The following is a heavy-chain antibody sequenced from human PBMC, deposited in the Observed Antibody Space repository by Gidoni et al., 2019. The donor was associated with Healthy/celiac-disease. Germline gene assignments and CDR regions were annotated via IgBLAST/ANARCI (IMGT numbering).Heavy chain of an antibody. D-gene: IGHD3-10*01. CDR1: GGSISSYY. CDR2: IYYSGST. Sequence: QVQLQESGPGLVKPSETLSLTCTVSGGSISSYYWSWIRQPPGKGLEWIGYIYYSGSTTYNPSLKSRVTISVDTSKNQFSLKLSSVTAADTAVYYCARQGSGSYYIDYWGQGTLVTVSS. CDR3: ARQGSGSYYIDY. V-gene: IGHV4-59*08. J-gene: IGHJ4*02.